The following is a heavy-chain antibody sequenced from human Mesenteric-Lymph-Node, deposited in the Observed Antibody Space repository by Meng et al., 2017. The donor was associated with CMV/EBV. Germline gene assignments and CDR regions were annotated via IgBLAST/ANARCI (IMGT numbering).Heavy chain of an antibody. Sequence: SETLSLTCTVSGGSISSYYWSWIRQPPGKGLEWIGYIYYSGSTNYNPSLKSRVTISVDTSKNQFSLKLSSVTAADTAVYYCAREHTTMVTAAGLGSFRVDPWGQGALVTVSS. CDR3: AREHTTMVTAAGLGSFRVDP. CDR2: IYYSGST. J-gene: IGHJ5*02. CDR1: GGSISSYY. D-gene: IGHD4-23*01. V-gene: IGHV4-59*01.